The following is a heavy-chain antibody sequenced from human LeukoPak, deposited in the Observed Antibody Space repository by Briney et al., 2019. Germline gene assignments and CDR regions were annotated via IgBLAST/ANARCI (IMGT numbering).Heavy chain of an antibody. CDR3: ASPPPVDTAMGYYYYMDV. CDR2: IYTSGST. J-gene: IGHJ6*03. Sequence: SETLSLTCTVSGGSISSYYWSWIRQPAGKGLEWIGRIYTSGSTNYNPSLKSRVTMSVDTSKNQFSLKLSSVTAADTAVYYCASPPPVDTAMGYYYYMDVWGKGTTVTVSS. CDR1: GGSISSYY. V-gene: IGHV4-4*07. D-gene: IGHD5-18*01.